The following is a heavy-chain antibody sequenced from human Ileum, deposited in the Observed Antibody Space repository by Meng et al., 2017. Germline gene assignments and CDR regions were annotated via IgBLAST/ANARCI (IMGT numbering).Heavy chain of an antibody. CDR3: VRNEGYSLGD. D-gene: IGHD2-21*01. CDR1: GDSISSGDW. CDR2: ISQESGRT. J-gene: IGHJ4*02. Sequence: VQLQESARGLVKPSGPLSLTCAVSGDSISSGDWWSWVRQPPGKGLEWIGEISQESGRTNYNPSLKSRVTISLDKSKDQFSLNLNSVTAADTAVYYCVRNEGYSLGDWGQGTLVTVSS. V-gene: IGHV4-4*02.